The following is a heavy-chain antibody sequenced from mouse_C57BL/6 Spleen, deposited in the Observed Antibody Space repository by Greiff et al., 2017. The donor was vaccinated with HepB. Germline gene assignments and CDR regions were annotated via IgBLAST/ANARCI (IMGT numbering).Heavy chain of an antibody. D-gene: IGHD1-1*01. J-gene: IGHJ4*01. V-gene: IGHV1-39*01. CDR1: GYSFTDYN. Sequence: VHVKQSGPELVKPGASVKISCKASGYSFTDYNMNWVKQSNGKSLEWIGVINPNYGTTSYNQKFKGKATLTVDQSSSTAYMQLNSLTSEDSAVYYCARTPITTVERTYAMDYWGQGTSVTVSS. CDR3: ARTPITTVERTYAMDY. CDR2: INPNYGTT.